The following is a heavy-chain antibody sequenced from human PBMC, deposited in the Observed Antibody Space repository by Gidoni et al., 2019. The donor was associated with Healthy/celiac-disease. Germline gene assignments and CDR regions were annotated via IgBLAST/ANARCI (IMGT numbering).Heavy chain of an antibody. CDR1: GGSFSGYY. Sequence: QVQLQQWGAGLLKPSETLSLTCAVYGGSFSGYYWSWSRQPPGKGLEWIGEINHSGSTNYNPSLKSRVTISVDTSKNQFSLKLSSVTAADTAVYYCARPANTAMAFDYWGQGTLVTVSS. D-gene: IGHD5-18*01. CDR2: INHSGST. V-gene: IGHV4-34*01. J-gene: IGHJ4*02. CDR3: ARPANTAMAFDY.